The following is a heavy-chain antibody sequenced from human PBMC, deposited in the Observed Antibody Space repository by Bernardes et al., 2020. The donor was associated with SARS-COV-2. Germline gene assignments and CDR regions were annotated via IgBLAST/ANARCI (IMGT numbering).Heavy chain of an antibody. CDR1: GFTFSSYA. J-gene: IGHJ4*02. CDR3: AKAQTSVAGPNRFDY. D-gene: IGHD6-19*01. Sequence: GGSLRLSCAASGFTFSSYAMAWVRQAPGKGLEWVSAISGSGGTPYYADSVKGRFTISRDNSKNTLYLQMNSLTAEDTAVYCCAKAQTSVAGPNRFDYWGQGTLVTVSS. V-gene: IGHV3-23*01. CDR2: ISGSGGTP.